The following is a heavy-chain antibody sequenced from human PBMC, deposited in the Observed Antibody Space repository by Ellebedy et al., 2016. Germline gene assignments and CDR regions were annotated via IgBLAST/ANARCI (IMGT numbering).Heavy chain of an antibody. J-gene: IGHJ6*02. CDR1: GGSISSGGYY. CDR2: IYYSGST. Sequence: SETLSLTCTVSGGSISSGGYYWSWIRQHPGKGLEWIGYIYYSGSTYYNPSLKSRVTISVDTSKNQFSLKLSSVTVADTAVYYCARGPDYGGPYYGMDVWGQGTTVTVSS. D-gene: IGHD4-23*01. CDR3: ARGPDYGGPYYGMDV. V-gene: IGHV4-31*03.